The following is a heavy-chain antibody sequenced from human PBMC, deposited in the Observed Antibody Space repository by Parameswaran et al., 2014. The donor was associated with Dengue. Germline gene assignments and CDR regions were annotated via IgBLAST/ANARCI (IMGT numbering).Heavy chain of an antibody. Sequence: MPGVRQAPGKGLEWVAVIWYDGSNKYYADSVKGRFTISRDNSKNTLYLQMNSLRAEDTAVYYCATGASEMGYWGQGTLVTVSS. D-gene: IGHD1-26*01. V-gene: IGHV3-33*01. CDR3: ATGASEMGY. CDR2: IWYDGSNK. J-gene: IGHJ4*02.